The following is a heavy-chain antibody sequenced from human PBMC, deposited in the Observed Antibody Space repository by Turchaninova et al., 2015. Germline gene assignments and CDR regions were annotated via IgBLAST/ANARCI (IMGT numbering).Heavy chain of an antibody. CDR3: ARGARGYSYGQNDY. Sequence: QVQLVQSGAEVKKPGASVKVSCKASGYTFTSYAMHWVRQAPGPRLAWMGWSNAGNGNTKYSQKFQGRVTITRDTSACTAYMELSSLRSEDTAVYYCARGARGYSYGQNDYWGQGTLVTVSS. CDR2: SNAGNGNT. V-gene: IGHV1-3*01. D-gene: IGHD5-18*01. J-gene: IGHJ4*02. CDR1: GYTFTSYA.